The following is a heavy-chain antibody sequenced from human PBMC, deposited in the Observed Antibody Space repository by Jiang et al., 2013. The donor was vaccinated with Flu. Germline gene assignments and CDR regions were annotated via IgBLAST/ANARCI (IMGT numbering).Heavy chain of an antibody. D-gene: IGHD3-3*01. CDR3: ARLATGFKDDFWSGKRMYYFDY. J-gene: IGHJ4*02. V-gene: IGHV5-51*03. Sequence: GAEVKKPGESLKISCKGSAYDFSSYWIAWVRQMPGKGLEWMGIIYPDDSDTTYSPSFQGHVTISADRSIRTAHLQWSSLKASDTAMYYCARLATGFKDDFWSGKRMYYFDYWGQGTLVTVSS. CDR2: IYPDDSDT. CDR1: AYDFSSYW.